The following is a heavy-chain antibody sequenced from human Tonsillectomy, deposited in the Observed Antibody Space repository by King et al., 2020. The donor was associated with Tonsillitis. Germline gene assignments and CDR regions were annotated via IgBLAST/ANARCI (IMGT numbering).Heavy chain of an antibody. J-gene: IGHJ5*02. CDR1: GFTFSTYA. D-gene: IGHD2-21*02. Sequence: VQLVESGGGLVQPGGSLRLSCAASGFTFSTYAMSWVRQAPGKGLVWVSGISAIGGSTYYADSVKGRFTISRDNSKNTLYLQMSSLRAEDTAVYYCARRHLVVVTARLGWFDPWGQGTLVTVSS. V-gene: IGHV3-23*04. CDR3: ARRHLVVVTARLGWFDP. CDR2: ISAIGGST.